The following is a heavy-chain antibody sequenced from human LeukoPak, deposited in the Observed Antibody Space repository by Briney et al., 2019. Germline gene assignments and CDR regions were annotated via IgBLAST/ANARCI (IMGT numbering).Heavy chain of an antibody. J-gene: IGHJ3*02. Sequence: SETLSLTCTVSGGSISSYYWSWIRQPPGKGLEWIGYIYYSGSTNYNPSLKSRVTISVDTSKNQFSLKLSSVTAADTAVYYCASAKGRSSTSCYRTRYAFDIWGQGTMVTVSS. CDR1: GGSISSYY. D-gene: IGHD2-2*02. CDR2: IYYSGST. V-gene: IGHV4-59*01. CDR3: ASAKGRSSTSCYRTRYAFDI.